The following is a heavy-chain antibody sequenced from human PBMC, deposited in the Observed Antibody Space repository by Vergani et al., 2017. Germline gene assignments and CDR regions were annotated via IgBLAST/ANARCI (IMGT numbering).Heavy chain of an antibody. J-gene: IGHJ6*03. CDR3: AREIGLSVATLGYMAV. V-gene: IGHV3-30-3*01. CDR1: GFTFSSYA. CDR2: ISYDGSNK. Sequence: QVQLVESGGGVVQPGRSLRLSCAASGFTFSSYAMHWVRQAPGTGLEWVAVISYDGSNKYYADSVKGRFTISRDNSKNTLYLQMNSLRAEDTAVYYCAREIGLSVATLGYMAVWDRGTTVTVSS. D-gene: IGHD6-19*01.